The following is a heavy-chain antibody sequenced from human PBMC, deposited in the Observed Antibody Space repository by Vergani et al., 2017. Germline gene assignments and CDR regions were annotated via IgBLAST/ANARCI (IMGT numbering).Heavy chain of an antibody. CDR3: ATSYGTNGVCWFDP. J-gene: IGHJ5*02. CDR2: INHSGST. V-gene: IGHV4-34*01. CDR1: GGSFSGYY. D-gene: IGHD2-8*01. Sequence: QVQLQQWGAGLLKPSETLSLTCAVYGGSFSGYYWSWIRQPPGKGLEWIGEINHSGSTNYNPSLKSRVTISVDTSKNQFSLKLSAVTAADTAVYYCATSYGTNGVCWFDPWGQGTLVIVSA.